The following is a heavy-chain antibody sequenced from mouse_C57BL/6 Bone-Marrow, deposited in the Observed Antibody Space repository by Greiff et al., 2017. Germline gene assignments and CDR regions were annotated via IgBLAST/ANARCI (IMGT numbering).Heavy chain of an antibody. CDR2: ISSGGRYT. Sequence: DVKLVESGGDLVKPGGSLKLSCAASGFTFSSYGMSWVRQTPDKRLEWVATISSGGRYTYYPDSVKGRFSISRDNAKNTLYVQMSSLKSEDTAMYDCARRGQLRLRDSRDYWGQGTSVTVSS. D-gene: IGHD3-2*02. J-gene: IGHJ4*01. CDR3: ARRGQLRLRDSRDY. CDR1: GFTFSSYG. V-gene: IGHV5-6*02.